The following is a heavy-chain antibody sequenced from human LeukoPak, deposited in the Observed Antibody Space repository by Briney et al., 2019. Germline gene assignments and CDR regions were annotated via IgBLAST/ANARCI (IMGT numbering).Heavy chain of an antibody. Sequence: AWRYLRFSCAASGFTFSSYAMHWVRQAPGKGLEWVAVISYDGSNKYYADSVKGRFTISRDNSKNTLYLQMNSLRAEDTAVYYCARPQWGSSGSSVYYYGMDVWGQGTTATVSS. CDR1: GFTFSSYA. J-gene: IGHJ6*02. D-gene: IGHD6-19*01. V-gene: IGHV3-30-3*01. CDR3: ARPQWGSSGSSVYYYGMDV. CDR2: ISYDGSNK.